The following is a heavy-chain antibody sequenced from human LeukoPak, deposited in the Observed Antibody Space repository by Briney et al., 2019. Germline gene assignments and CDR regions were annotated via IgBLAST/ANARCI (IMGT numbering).Heavy chain of an antibody. D-gene: IGHD3-22*01. CDR2: VHYSGTT. J-gene: IGHJ4*02. V-gene: IGHV4-39*01. Sequence: SETLSLTCTVSGGSISSSSYYWGWIRQPPGKGLEWIGSVHYSGTTYYNPSLRSRVTIYVDTSKNQLSLKLSSVTAADTAVYYCASYLTYDSSGYAYSIDYWGQGTLVTVSS. CDR3: ASYLTYDSSGYAYSIDY. CDR1: GGSISSSSYY.